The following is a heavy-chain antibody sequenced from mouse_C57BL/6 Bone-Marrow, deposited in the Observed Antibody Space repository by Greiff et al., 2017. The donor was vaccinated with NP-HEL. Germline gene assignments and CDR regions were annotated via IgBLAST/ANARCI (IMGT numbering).Heavy chain of an antibody. D-gene: IGHD2-4*01. Sequence: VQLKESGGGLVQPGGSLSLSCAASGFTFTDYYMSWVRQPPGKALEWLAFIRNKANGYTTEYSASVKGRFTISRDNSQSILYLQMIALRAEDSATYYCARSIYYDYADDPFYAMDYWGQGTSVTVSS. J-gene: IGHJ4*01. V-gene: IGHV7-3*01. CDR1: GFTFTDYY. CDR2: IRNKANGYTT. CDR3: ARSIYYDYADDPFYAMDY.